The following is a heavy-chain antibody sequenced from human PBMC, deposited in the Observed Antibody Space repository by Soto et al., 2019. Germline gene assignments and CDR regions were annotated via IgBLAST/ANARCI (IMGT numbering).Heavy chain of an antibody. CDR2: INQNEGEK. Sequence: EVHLAESGGGLVQPGGSLRVSCTASGFTFRNYWRTWVRQAPGKGLEWVANINQNEGEKYYVDSVKGRFTISRDNAYNSLYLEMDNLRADDSAVYFCARGRPPSSGGNFDSWGQGTLVSVSS. V-gene: IGHV3-7*01. J-gene: IGHJ4*02. CDR3: ARGRPPSSGGNFDS. CDR1: GFTFRNYW. D-gene: IGHD3-10*01.